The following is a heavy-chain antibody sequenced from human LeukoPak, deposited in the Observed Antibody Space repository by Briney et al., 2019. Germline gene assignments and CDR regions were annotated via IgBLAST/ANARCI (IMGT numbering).Heavy chain of an antibody. CDR1: GLTFNTYS. CDR2: IYTGGTT. Sequence: QSGGSLRLSCVASGLTFNTYSMNWVRQAPGKGLEWVSIIYTGGTTHYADSLKDRFTISRDDSINTLYLQMNSLRAEDTAVYYCARDSSSYYFDYWGQGTLVTVSS. J-gene: IGHJ4*02. V-gene: IGHV3-66*01. D-gene: IGHD6-6*01. CDR3: ARDSSSYYFDY.